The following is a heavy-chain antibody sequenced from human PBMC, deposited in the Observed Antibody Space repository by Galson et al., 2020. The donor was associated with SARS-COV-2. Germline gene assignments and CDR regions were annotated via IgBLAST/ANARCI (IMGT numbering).Heavy chain of an antibody. CDR2: IDDAGTRT. D-gene: IGHD3-10*01. CDR1: GLTFNIFW. Sequence: GSLRLSCRAYGLTFNIFWMSWVRQSPGKGLEWVANIDDAGTRTYYVDSVRGRFTISRDNAKNSLYLEMNNLRVDDSAVYYCGTAGDYWGQGTLVTVSS. V-gene: IGHV3-7*05. J-gene: IGHJ4*02. CDR3: GTAGDY.